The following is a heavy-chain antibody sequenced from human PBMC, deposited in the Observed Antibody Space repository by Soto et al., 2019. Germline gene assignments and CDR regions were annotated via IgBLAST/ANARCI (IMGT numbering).Heavy chain of an antibody. CDR3: ARGGEYVPVTIYPFDY. V-gene: IGHV4-31*03. CDR2: IYYSGST. CDR1: GGSISSGGYY. D-gene: IGHD4-17*01. Sequence: PSETLSLTCTVSGGSISSGGYYWSWIRQHPGKGLEWIGYIYYSGSTYYNPSLKSRVTISVDTSKNQFSLKLSSVTAADTAVYYCARGGEYVPVTIYPFDYWGQGTLVTVSS. J-gene: IGHJ4*02.